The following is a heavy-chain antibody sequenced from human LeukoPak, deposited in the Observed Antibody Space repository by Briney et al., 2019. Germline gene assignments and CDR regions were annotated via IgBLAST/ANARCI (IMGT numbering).Heavy chain of an antibody. CDR1: GGSISSGSYY. CDR3: AALRYFDWVNLDY. Sequence: SETLSLTCTVSGGSISSGSYYWSWIRQPAGKGLEWIGRIYTSGSTNYNPSLKSRVTISVDTSKNQFSLKLSSVTAADTAVYYCAALRYFDWVNLDYWGQGTLVTVSS. J-gene: IGHJ4*02. V-gene: IGHV4-61*02. CDR2: IYTSGST. D-gene: IGHD3-9*01.